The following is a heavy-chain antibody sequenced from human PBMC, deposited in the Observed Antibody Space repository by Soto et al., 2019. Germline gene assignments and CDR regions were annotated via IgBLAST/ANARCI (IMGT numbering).Heavy chain of an antibody. V-gene: IGHV1-2*04. CDR3: ARGLAPSSGWYWDY. D-gene: IGHD6-19*01. CDR2: INPNSGGT. J-gene: IGHJ4*02. CDR1: GYTFTGYY. Sequence: SVKVSCEASGYTFTGYYIHWVRQAPGQGLEWMGWINPNSGGTNYAQKFQGWVTMTRDTSISTAYMELSRLRSDDTAVYYCARGLAPSSGWYWDYWGQGTLVTVSS.